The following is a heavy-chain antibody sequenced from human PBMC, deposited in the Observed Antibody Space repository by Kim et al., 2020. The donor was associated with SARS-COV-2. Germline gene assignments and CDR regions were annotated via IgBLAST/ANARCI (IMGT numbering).Heavy chain of an antibody. Sequence: STYYADSVEGRFTISRDNSKNTLYLQMNSLRAEDTAVYYCAKAQDTGGMDVWGQGTTVTVSS. D-gene: IGHD2-15*01. CDR2: ST. V-gene: IGHV3-23*01. J-gene: IGHJ6*02. CDR3: AKAQDTGGMDV.